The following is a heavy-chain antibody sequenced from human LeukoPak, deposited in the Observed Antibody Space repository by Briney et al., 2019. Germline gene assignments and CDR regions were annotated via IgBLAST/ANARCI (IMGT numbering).Heavy chain of an antibody. V-gene: IGHV3-30-3*01. D-gene: IGHD5-12*01. J-gene: IGHJ4*02. CDR2: ISYDGSNK. CDR1: GFTFSSYA. Sequence: PGGSLRLSCAASGFTFSSYAMHWVRQAPGKGPEWVAVISYDGSNKYYADSVKGRFTISRDNSKNTLYLQMNSLRAEDTAVYYCARALGGYGDYWGQGTLVTVSS. CDR3: ARALGGYGDY.